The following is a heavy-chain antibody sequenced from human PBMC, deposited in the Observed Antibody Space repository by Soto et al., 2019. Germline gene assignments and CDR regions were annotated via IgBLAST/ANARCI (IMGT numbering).Heavy chain of an antibody. CDR2: VSGSGLYT. D-gene: IGHD6-13*01. V-gene: IGHV3-23*01. Sequence: EVQLLESGGGLGQPGGSLRLSCVASGFTFDTYAISWVRQAPGKGLEWVSTVSGSGLYTYYTDSVKGRFTISRDNPRNTLYLQMNSLRLQDTAVYFCAKDLIAATGTPSYYFDSWGQGTLVTVSS. CDR3: AKDLIAATGTPSYYFDS. J-gene: IGHJ4*02. CDR1: GFTFDTYA.